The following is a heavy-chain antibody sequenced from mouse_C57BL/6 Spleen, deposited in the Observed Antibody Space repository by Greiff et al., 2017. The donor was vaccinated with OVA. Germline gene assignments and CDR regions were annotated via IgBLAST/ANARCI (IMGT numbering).Heavy chain of an antibody. CDR3: ASGGSGFAY. CDR1: GYTFTSYW. J-gene: IGHJ3*01. V-gene: IGHV1-50*01. Sequence: VQLQQSGAELVKPGASVKLSCKASGYTFTSYWMQWVKQRPGQGLEWIGEIDPSDSYTNYNQKFKGKATLTVDTSSSTAYMQLSSLTSEDSAVYYCASGGSGFAYWGQGTLVTVSA. CDR2: IDPSDSYT.